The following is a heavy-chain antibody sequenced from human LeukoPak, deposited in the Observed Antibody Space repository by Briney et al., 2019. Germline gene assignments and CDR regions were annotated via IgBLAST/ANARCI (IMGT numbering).Heavy chain of an antibody. CDR1: GGTFSSYA. CDR3: ARDIYCSGGSCSRGGFDP. CDR2: IIPIFGTA. J-gene: IGHJ5*02. V-gene: IGHV1-69*06. D-gene: IGHD2-15*01. Sequence: SVKVSCKASGGTFSSYAISWVRQAPGQGLEWMGGIIPIFGTANYAQKFQGRVTITADKSTSTAYMELSSLRSEDTAVYYCARDIYCSGGSCSRGGFDPWGQGTLVTVSS.